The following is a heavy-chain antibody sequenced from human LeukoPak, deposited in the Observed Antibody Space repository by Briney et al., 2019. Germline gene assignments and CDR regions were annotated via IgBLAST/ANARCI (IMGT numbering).Heavy chain of an antibody. Sequence: PSETLSLTCTVSGGSISSYYWSWIRQPPGKGLEWIGYIYYSGSTIYNPSLKSRVAISVDTSKNQFSLKLSSVTAADTAVYYCARGWYCSSTSCYPEDYYYYMDVWGKGTTVTVSS. V-gene: IGHV4-59*01. CDR2: IYYSGST. J-gene: IGHJ6*03. CDR3: ARGWYCSSTSCYPEDYYYYMDV. CDR1: GGSISSYY. D-gene: IGHD2-2*01.